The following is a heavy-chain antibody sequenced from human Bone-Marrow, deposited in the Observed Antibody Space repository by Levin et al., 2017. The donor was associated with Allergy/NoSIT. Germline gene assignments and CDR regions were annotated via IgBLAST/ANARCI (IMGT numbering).Heavy chain of an antibody. D-gene: IGHD1-26*01. Sequence: ASVKVSCKSSGYVFTDYAIHWVRQAPGQRPEWMGWISTGTGDTKYSQKFQGRVTFTRDTTASTVYMELSSLTSEDTALYFCARYQLLYFDDWGQGTLVTVSS. CDR1: GYVFTDYA. J-gene: IGHJ4*02. CDR3: ARYQLLYFDD. V-gene: IGHV1-3*04. CDR2: ISTGTGDT.